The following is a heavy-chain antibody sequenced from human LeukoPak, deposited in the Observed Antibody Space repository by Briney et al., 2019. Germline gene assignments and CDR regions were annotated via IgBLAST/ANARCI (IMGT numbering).Heavy chain of an antibody. CDR3: AREYSSGWDY. D-gene: IGHD6-19*01. CDR1: GFTFSSYS. CDR2: ISSSSSTI. Sequence: GGSLRLSCAASGFTFSSYSMNWVRQAPGKGLEWVSYISSSSSTIYYADSVKGRFTISRDNAKNSLYLQMNSLRAEDTAVYYCAREYSSGWDYWGQGTLVAVSS. V-gene: IGHV3-48*04. J-gene: IGHJ4*02.